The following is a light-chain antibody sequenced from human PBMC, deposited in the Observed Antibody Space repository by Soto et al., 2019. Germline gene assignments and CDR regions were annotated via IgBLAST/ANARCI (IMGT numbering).Light chain of an antibody. CDR3: KSYTSSTTNYV. CDR2: DVT. J-gene: IGLJ1*01. V-gene: IGLV2-14*03. Sequence: QSALTQPASVSGSPGQSITISCTGTTSNVGGYNYVSWYQQHTGKAPKLMIYDVTKRPSGVSNRFSGSKSGNTASLTISGLQAEDEADYYCKSYTSSTTNYVFGTGTKVTVL. CDR1: TSNVGGYNY.